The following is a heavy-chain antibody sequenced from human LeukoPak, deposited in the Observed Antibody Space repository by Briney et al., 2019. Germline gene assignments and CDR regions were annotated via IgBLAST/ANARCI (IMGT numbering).Heavy chain of an antibody. J-gene: IGHJ4*02. CDR2: ISGSGGST. CDR3: AKHFCTGLDCSLFDS. Sequence: GGSLRLSCAASGFTFSSYAMSWVRQAPGKGLEWVSAISGSGGSTYYADSVKGRFTISRDNSKNTLYLQMNSLRAEDTALYYCAKHFCTGLDCSLFDSWGQGTLVTVSS. CDR1: GFTFSSYA. V-gene: IGHV3-23*01. D-gene: IGHD3/OR15-3a*01.